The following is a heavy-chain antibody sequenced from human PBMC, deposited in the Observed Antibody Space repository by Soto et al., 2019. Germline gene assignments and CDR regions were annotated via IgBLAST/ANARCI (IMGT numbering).Heavy chain of an antibody. CDR2: INAGNGKT. D-gene: IGHD1-1*01. J-gene: IGHJ4*02. V-gene: IGHV1-3*01. Sequence: ASVKVSCKASGYTVTNYAIHWVRQAPGQRLEWMGWINAGNGKTKNSQKFQDRVTITRDTSASTAYMELSSLRSEDTAIHYCARGRWTQTTADYYLDYWGQGTLVTVSS. CDR1: GYTVTNYA. CDR3: ARGRWTQTTADYYLDY.